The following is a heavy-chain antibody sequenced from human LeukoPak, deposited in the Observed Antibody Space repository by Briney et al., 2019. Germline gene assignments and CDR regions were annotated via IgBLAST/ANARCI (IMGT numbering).Heavy chain of an antibody. V-gene: IGHV4-39*01. CDR1: GGSISSSSYY. Sequence: SETLSLTFTVSGGSISSSSYYWGWIRQPPGKGLEWIGSIYYSGSTYYNPSLKSRVTISVDTSKNQFSLKLSSVTAADTAVYYCARLRYNYYYYMDVWGKGTTVTVSS. CDR2: IYYSGST. CDR3: ARLRYNYYYYMDV. J-gene: IGHJ6*03. D-gene: IGHD1-14*01.